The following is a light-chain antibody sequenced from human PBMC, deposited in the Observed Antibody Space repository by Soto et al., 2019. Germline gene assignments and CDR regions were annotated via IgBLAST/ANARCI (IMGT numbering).Light chain of an antibody. J-gene: IGLJ3*02. Sequence: QAVVTQSPSASASLGASVKLTCTLSSGHSSYAIAWHQQQPEKGPRYLMKLNNDGSHNKGDGIPDRFSGSSSGAERYLTISSLQSEDEADDYCQTWGTGFLVFGGGTKVTVL. V-gene: IGLV4-69*01. CDR2: LNNDGSH. CDR1: SGHSSYA. CDR3: QTWGTGFLV.